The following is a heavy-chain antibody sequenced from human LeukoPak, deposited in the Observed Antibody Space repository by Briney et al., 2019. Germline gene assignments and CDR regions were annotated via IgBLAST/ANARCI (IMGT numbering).Heavy chain of an antibody. CDR2: IKGDGSEK. V-gene: IGHV3-7*02. Sequence: GGSLRLSCAASGFTFSTYWMSWVRQAPGKGLEWVANIKGDGSEKYYVDSVKGRFTISRDNAKSSLYLQMNSLRAEDTAVYYCARGTAVGWGMDVWGQGTTVTVSS. J-gene: IGHJ6*02. CDR1: GFTFSTYW. D-gene: IGHD1-1*01. CDR3: ARGTAVGWGMDV.